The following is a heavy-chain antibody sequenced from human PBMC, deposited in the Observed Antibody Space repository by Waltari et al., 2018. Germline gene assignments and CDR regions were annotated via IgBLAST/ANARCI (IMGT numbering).Heavy chain of an antibody. D-gene: IGHD1-26*01. CDR3: AKESSGSDFEY. CDR1: GFTFSSYG. Sequence: QVQLVESGGGVVQPGRSLRLSCAASGFTFSSYGMPWVRQAPGKGLEWVAVISYDGINKYYAGSVKGRFTISRDNSKSTLYLQMNSRRAEDTAVYYCAKESSGSDFEYRGQGTLVTV. V-gene: IGHV3-30*18. J-gene: IGHJ4*02. CDR2: ISYDGINK.